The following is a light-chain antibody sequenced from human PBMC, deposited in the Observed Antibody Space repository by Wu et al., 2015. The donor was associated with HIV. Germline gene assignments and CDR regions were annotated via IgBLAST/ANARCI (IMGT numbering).Light chain of an antibody. CDR2: AAS. CDR3: HQYGGSPPFT. CDR1: QSVDSDY. Sequence: EVVLTQSPGTLSLSPGERATLSCRASQSVDSDYLAWYQQKPGEAPRLLIYAASRRATGIPDRFSGSGSGTDFSLTISRLEPEDFAVYYCHQYGGSPPFTFGPGTKVDIK. V-gene: IGKV3-20*01. J-gene: IGKJ3*01.